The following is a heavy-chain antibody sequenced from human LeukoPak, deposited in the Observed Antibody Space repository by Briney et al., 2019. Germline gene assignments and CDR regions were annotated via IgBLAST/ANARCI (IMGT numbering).Heavy chain of an antibody. V-gene: IGHV4-31*03. CDR3: ASEGLGWLRWVDY. Sequence: PSETLSLTCTASGGSISSGGYYWSWTRQHPGKGVEWIGYNYYSGSTYYNPSLKSRVTISVDTSKNQFSLKLSSVTAADTAVYDCASEGLGWLRWVDYWGQGTLVTVSS. D-gene: IGHD5-12*01. J-gene: IGHJ4*02. CDR1: GGSISSGGYY. CDR2: NYYSGST.